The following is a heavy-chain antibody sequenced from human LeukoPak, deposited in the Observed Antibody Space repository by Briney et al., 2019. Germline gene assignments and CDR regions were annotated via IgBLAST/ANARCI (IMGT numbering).Heavy chain of an antibody. CDR3: ARECRGDCYFHYYYGMDV. J-gene: IGHJ6*02. V-gene: IGHV4-31*03. D-gene: IGHD2-21*02. CDR2: IYYSGST. CDR1: GGSISSGGYY. Sequence: SETLSLTCTVSGGSISSGGYYWSWIRQHPGTGLEWIVYIYYSGSTYYNPSLKSRVTISVDTSKNQFSLKLSSVTAADTAVYYCARECRGDCYFHYYYGMDVWGQGTTVTVSS.